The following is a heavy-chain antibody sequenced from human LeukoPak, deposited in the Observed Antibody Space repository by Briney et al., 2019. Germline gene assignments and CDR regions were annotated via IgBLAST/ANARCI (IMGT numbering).Heavy chain of an antibody. CDR2: INWNSGSI. D-gene: IGHD5-12*01. V-gene: IGHV3-9*01. CDR1: GLKFDDYA. CDR3: AKRGYSGFGSYYYYYIDV. J-gene: IGHJ6*03. Sequence: GGSLRLSCAASGLKFDDYAMDWVRQAPGKGLEWVSSINWNSGSIDYADSVKGRFTISRDNAKNSLYLQMNSLRVEDTALYYCAKRGYSGFGSYYYYYIDVWGKGTTVTVSS.